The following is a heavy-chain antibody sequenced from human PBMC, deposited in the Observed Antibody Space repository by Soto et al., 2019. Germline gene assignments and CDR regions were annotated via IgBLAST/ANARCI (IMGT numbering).Heavy chain of an antibody. CDR2: ISYDGSNK. CDR1: GFTFSSYA. J-gene: IGHJ6*02. CDR3: ARDGEDYYYYGMDV. V-gene: IGHV3-30-3*01. Sequence: QSGGSLRLSCAASGFTFSSYAMHWVRQAPGKGLEWVAVISYDGSNKYYADSVKGRFTISRDNSKNTLYLQMNSLRAEDTAVYYCARDGEDYYYYGMDVWGQGTTVTVSS.